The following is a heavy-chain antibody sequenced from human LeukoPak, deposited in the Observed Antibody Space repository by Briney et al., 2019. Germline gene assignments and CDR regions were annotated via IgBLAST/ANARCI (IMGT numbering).Heavy chain of an antibody. J-gene: IGHJ4*02. CDR3: ARKRHSSGWYYFDY. D-gene: IGHD6-19*01. Sequence: PGGSLRLSCAASGFTFSSYGMHWVRQAPGKGLEWVAVIWYDGSNKYYADSVKGRFTISRDNSKNTLYLQMNSLRAEDTAVYYCARKRHSSGWYYFDYWGQGTLVTVSS. CDR1: GFTFSSYG. CDR2: IWYDGSNK. V-gene: IGHV3-33*01.